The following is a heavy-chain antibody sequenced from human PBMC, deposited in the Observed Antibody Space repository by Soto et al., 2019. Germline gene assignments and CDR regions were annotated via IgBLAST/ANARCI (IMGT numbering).Heavy chain of an antibody. CDR3: ARSTTLAGYSSSWYEPYYYYGMDV. CDR2: INSDGSST. CDR1: GFTFSSYW. Sequence: PGGSLRLSCAASGFTFSSYWMHWVRQAPGKGLVWVSRINSDGSSTSYADPVKGRFTISRDNAKNTLYLQMNSLRAEDTAVYYCARSTTLAGYSSSWYEPYYYYGMDVWGQGTTVTVSS. V-gene: IGHV3-74*01. D-gene: IGHD6-13*01. J-gene: IGHJ6*02.